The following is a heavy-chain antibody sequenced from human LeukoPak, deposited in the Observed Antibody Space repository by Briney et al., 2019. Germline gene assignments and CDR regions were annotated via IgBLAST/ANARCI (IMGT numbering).Heavy chain of an antibody. CDR3: ARTPLPVYWYFDL. V-gene: IGHV1-46*01. J-gene: IGHJ2*01. CDR2: INPSGGST. CDR1: GYTFTSYY. Sequence: PGASVKVSCKASGYTFTSYYMHWVRQAPGQGLEWMGIINPSGGSTSYAQKSQGRVTMTRDTSISTAYMELSRLRSDDTAVYYCARTPLPVYWYFDLWGRGTLVTVSS.